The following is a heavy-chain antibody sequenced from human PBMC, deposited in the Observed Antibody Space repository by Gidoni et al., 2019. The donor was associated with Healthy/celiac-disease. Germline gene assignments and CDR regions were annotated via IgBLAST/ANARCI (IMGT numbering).Heavy chain of an antibody. CDR3: ARPAGAGTIDY. Sequence: QVQLQQWGAGLLTPSETLSLTCAVYGGSFSGYYWSWIRQPPGKGLEWIGEINHSGSTNYNPSLKSRVTISVDTSKNQFSLKLSSVTAADTAVYYCARPAGAGTIDYWGQGTLVTVSS. D-gene: IGHD6-19*01. V-gene: IGHV4-34*01. CDR2: INHSGST. CDR1: GGSFSGYY. J-gene: IGHJ4*02.